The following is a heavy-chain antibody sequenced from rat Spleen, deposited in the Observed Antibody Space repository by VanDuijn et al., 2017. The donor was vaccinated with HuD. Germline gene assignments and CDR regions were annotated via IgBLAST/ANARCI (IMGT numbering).Heavy chain of an antibody. CDR2: ITFDGSAT. CDR1: GFTFSDYN. CDR3: TTAGFTTGYYYAGGFDH. D-gene: IGHD1-6*01. V-gene: IGHV5-7*01. J-gene: IGHJ2*01. Sequence: EVQLVESGGGLVQPGRSLKLSCVASGFTFSDYNMAWVRQAPKKGLEWVATITFDGSATYYRDSVKGRFTISRDNAKSTLYLQMDSLRSEDTATYYCTTAGFTTGYYYAGGFDHWGQGVMVTVSS.